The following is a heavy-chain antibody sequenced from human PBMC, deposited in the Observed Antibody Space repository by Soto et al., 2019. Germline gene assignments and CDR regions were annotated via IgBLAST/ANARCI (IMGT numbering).Heavy chain of an antibody. CDR1: GGTFGSYS. J-gene: IGHJ6*02. V-gene: IGHV1-69*13. CDR2: IIPILNSP. D-gene: IGHD2-2*01. Sequence: GASVNVSCKASGGTFGSYSITWARLAPGQGLEWLGGIIPILNSPAYAQKFQARVVITADEITNTAYMELNSLRFDDTAVYYCAREAPYCTSATCPKFYDMDVWGQGTTVTVSS. CDR3: AREAPYCTSATCPKFYDMDV.